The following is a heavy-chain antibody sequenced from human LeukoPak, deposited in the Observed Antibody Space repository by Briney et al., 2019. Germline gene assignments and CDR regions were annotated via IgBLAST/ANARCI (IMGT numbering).Heavy chain of an antibody. Sequence: PSETLSLTCTVSGDSISSNNWWNWVRQPPGKGLDWIGEISHAGSTKYSPSLKSRVTISVDTSKNQFSLKLSSVTAADTAVYYCARDPAQFSITRGFDPWGQGTLVTVSS. D-gene: IGHD2-2*01. J-gene: IGHJ5*02. CDR2: ISHAGST. V-gene: IGHV4-4*02. CDR1: GDSISSNNW. CDR3: ARDPAQFSITRGFDP.